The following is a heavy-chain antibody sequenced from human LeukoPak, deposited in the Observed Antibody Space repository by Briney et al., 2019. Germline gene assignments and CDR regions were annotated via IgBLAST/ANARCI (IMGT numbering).Heavy chain of an antibody. Sequence: NASETLSLTCTVSGDSISSSSYYWGWIRQPPGKGLEWIGSIYYSGTTYYNPSLKSRVTISVDTSKNQFSLKLTSVTAADTAVYYCARLTRISHFDYWGQGTLVTVSS. V-gene: IGHV4-39*01. D-gene: IGHD2-15*01. J-gene: IGHJ4*02. CDR1: GDSISSSSYY. CDR3: ARLTRISHFDY. CDR2: IYYSGTT.